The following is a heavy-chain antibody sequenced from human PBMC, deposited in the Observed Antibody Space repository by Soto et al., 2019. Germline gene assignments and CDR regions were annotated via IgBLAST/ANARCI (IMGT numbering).Heavy chain of an antibody. CDR1: GGSISSYY. Sequence: SETLSLTCTVSGGSISSYYWSWIRQPPGKGLEWIGYIYYSGSTNYNPSLKSRVTISVDTSKNQFSLKLSSVTAADTAVYYCARGFGYCSSTSCPRRWFDPWGQGTMVTVYS. CDR3: ARGFGYCSSTSCPRRWFDP. CDR2: IYYSGST. D-gene: IGHD2-2*03. V-gene: IGHV4-59*01. J-gene: IGHJ5*02.